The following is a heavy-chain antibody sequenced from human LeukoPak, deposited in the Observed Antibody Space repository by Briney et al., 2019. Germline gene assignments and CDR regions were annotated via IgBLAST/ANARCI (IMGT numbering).Heavy chain of an antibody. Sequence: PGESLKISCKGSGYSLTSYWIGWVRQMPGKGLEWMGNIYPADSDTKYSPSFQGQVTMSADRSTRTAFLQWSSLQASDTAIYYCARVVGGYSACDGIDSIDYWGQGTLVTVSS. CDR2: IYPADSDT. J-gene: IGHJ4*02. D-gene: IGHD5-12*01. CDR3: ARVVGGYSACDGIDSIDY. CDR1: GYSLTSYW. V-gene: IGHV5-51*01.